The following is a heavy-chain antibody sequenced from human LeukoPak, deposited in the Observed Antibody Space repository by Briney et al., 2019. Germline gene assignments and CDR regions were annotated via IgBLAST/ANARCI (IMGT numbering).Heavy chain of an antibody. Sequence: SGTLSLTCAVSGGSISSSNWWSWVRQPPGKGLEWIGSIYHSGSTYYNPSLKSRVTISVDTSKNQFSLKLSSVTAADTAVYYCARRFSTYDILYDYRGQGTLVTVSS. CDR1: GGSISSSNW. CDR2: IYHSGST. J-gene: IGHJ4*02. D-gene: IGHD3-9*01. V-gene: IGHV4-4*02. CDR3: ARRFSTYDILYDY.